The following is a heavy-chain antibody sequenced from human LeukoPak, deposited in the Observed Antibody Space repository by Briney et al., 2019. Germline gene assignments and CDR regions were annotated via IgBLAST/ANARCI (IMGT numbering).Heavy chain of an antibody. J-gene: IGHJ4*02. CDR1: GYTFTGYY. D-gene: IGHD1-26*01. CDR3: AKSRGRVGATFYFDY. CDR2: INPNSGGT. V-gene: IGHV1-2*02. Sequence: ASVKVSCKASGYTFTGYYMHWVRQAPGQGLEWMGWINPNSGGTNYAQKFQGRVTMTRDTSISTAYMELSRLRSDDTAVYYRAKSRGRVGATFYFDYWGQGTLVTVSS.